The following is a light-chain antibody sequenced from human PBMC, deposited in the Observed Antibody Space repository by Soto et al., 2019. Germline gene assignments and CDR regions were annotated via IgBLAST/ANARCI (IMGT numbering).Light chain of an antibody. J-gene: IGKJ4*01. CDR1: QSVSSY. CDR3: QQRSNWPPVT. V-gene: IGKV3-11*01. CDR2: DAS. Sequence: EIVLTQSTATLSLSPGERATLSCRASQSVSSYLAWYQQKPGQAPRLLIYDASNRATGIPARFSGSGSGTDFTLTISSLEPEDFAIYYRQQRSNWPPVTFGGGTKVEIK.